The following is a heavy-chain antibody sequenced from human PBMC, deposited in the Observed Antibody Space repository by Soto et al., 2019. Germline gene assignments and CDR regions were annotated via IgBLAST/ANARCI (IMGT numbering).Heavy chain of an antibody. CDR1: GGSISSGDYY. V-gene: IGHV4-30-4*01. J-gene: IGHJ4*02. Sequence: QVQLQESGPGLVKPSQTLSLTCTVSGGSISSGDYYWSWIRQPPGKGLEWIGYIYYSGSTYYNPSXXSRVTISVDTXXNXFXXKLSSVTAADTAVYYCARGGHYYDSSRGTTQNFDYWGQGTLVTVSS. CDR3: ARGGHYYDSSRGTTQNFDY. D-gene: IGHD3-22*01. CDR2: IYYSGST.